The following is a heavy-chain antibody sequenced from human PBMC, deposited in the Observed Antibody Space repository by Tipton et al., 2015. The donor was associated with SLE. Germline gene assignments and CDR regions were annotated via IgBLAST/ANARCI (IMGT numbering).Heavy chain of an antibody. J-gene: IGHJ6*03. D-gene: IGHD6-13*01. CDR3: ARGGSSWSGYYYYYYMDV. CDR2: IYYSGST. V-gene: IGHV4-39*07. Sequence: TLSLTCTVSGGSISSSSYYWGWIRQPPGKGLEWIGSIYYSGSTYYNPSLKSRVTISVDTSKNQFSLKLSSVTAADTAVYYCARGGSSWSGYYYYYYMDVWGKGTTVTVSS. CDR1: GGSISSSSYY.